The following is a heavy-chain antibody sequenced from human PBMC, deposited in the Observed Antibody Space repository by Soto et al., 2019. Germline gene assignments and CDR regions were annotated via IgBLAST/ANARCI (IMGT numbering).Heavy chain of an antibody. Sequence: QVHLVQSGAEVKRPGASVKLSCKGSGYTFTTYGITWVRQAPGQGLEWVGWISAHNGNTNYAQKLQGRVTVTRDTSTSTAYMELRSLRSDDTAVYYCARGRYGDYWGQGALVTVSS. CDR3: ARGRYGDY. J-gene: IGHJ4*02. CDR1: GYTFTTYG. V-gene: IGHV1-18*01. CDR2: ISAHNGNT. D-gene: IGHD1-1*01.